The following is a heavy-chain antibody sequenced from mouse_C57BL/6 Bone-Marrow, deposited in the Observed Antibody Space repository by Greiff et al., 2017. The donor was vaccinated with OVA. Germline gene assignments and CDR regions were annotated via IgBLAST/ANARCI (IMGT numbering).Heavy chain of an antibody. D-gene: IGHD1-1*01. V-gene: IGHV1-74*01. CDR1: GYTFTSYW. CDR3: AIGTVVAPRFDV. Sequence: QVQLKQPGAELVKPGASVKVSCKASGYTFTSYWMHWVKQRPGQGLEWIGRIHPSDSDTNYNQKFKGKATLTVDKSSSTAYMQLSSLTSEDSAVYYCAIGTVVAPRFDVWGTGTTVTVSS. CDR2: IHPSDSDT. J-gene: IGHJ1*03.